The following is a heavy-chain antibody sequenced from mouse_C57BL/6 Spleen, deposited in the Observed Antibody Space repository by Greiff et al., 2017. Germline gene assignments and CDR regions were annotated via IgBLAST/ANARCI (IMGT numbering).Heavy chain of an antibody. J-gene: IGHJ2*01. Sequence: QVQLKESGPELVKPGASVKISCKASGYAFSSSWMNWVKQRPGKGLEWIGRIYPGDGDTNYNGKFKGKATLTADKSSSTAYMQLSSLTSEDSAVYFCARDYGSSCDYWGQGTTLTVSS. V-gene: IGHV1-82*01. CDR3: ARDYGSSCDY. CDR1: GYAFSSSW. CDR2: IYPGDGDT. D-gene: IGHD1-1*01.